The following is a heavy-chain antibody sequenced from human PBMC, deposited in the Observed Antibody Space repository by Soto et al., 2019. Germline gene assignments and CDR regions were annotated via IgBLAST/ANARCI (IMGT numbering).Heavy chain of an antibody. D-gene: IGHD1-26*01. CDR2: IYYSGST. Sequence: QLQLQESGPGLVKPSETLSLTCTVSGGSISSSSYYWGWIRQPPGKGLEWIGSIYYSGSTYYNPSLKSRVTIAVDTSKNLSSLKLSSVTAADTAVYYCATQEVGGSYVYTFDPWGQGTLVTVSS. CDR1: GGSISSSSYY. CDR3: ATQEVGGSYVYTFDP. J-gene: IGHJ5*02. V-gene: IGHV4-39*02.